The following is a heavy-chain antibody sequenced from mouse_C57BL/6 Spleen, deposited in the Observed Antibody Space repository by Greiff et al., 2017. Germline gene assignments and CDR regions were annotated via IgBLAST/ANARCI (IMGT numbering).Heavy chain of an antibody. Sequence: VQLQQPGAELVRPGSSVKLSCKASGYTFTSYWMDWVKQRPGQGLEWIGNIYPSDSETHYNQKFKDKATLTVDKSSSTAYMQLSSLTSEDSAVYYCARGSYDGSLTDYWGQGTTLTVSS. V-gene: IGHV1-61*01. CDR1: GYTFTSYW. CDR2: IYPSDSET. CDR3: ARGSYDGSLTDY. J-gene: IGHJ2*01. D-gene: IGHD2-3*01.